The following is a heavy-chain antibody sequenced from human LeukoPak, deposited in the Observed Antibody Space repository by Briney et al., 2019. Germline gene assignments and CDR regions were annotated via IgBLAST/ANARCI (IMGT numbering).Heavy chain of an antibody. CDR2: ISSNGGST. Sequence: GGSPRPSRAASGFTFSIYATHCVRQAPREGLEYVLAISSNGGSTYYANSVKGRFTISRDNSKNTLYLQMGSLRAEDMAVYYCSRGGSTLYDYYVDVWGKGTTVTVSS. D-gene: IGHD3-16*01. J-gene: IGHJ6*03. CDR3: SRGGSTLYDYYVDV. V-gene: IGHV3-64*01. CDR1: GFTFSIYA.